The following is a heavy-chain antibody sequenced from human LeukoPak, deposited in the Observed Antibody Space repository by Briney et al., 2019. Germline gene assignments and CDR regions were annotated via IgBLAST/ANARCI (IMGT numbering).Heavy chain of an antibody. CDR3: ARVMSFYQYDYDFWSGSLPTPMDV. J-gene: IGHJ6*03. V-gene: IGHV1-69*06. CDR1: GGTFSSYA. Sequence: GSSVKVSCKASGGTFSSYAISWVRQAPGQGLEWMGGIIPIFGTANYAQKFQGRVTITADKSTSTAYMELSSLRSEDTAVYYCARVMSFYQYDYDFWSGSLPTPMDVWGKGTTVTVSS. CDR2: IIPIFGTA. D-gene: IGHD3-3*01.